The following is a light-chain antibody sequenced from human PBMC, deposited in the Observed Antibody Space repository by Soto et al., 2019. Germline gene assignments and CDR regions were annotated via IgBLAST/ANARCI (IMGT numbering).Light chain of an antibody. CDR3: SSYTITSTLL. V-gene: IGLV2-14*01. CDR2: EVN. Sequence: QSALTQPASVSGSPGQSITISCTGTSSDVGGYNYVSWYQQHPGKAPKLMIYEVNNRPSGVSNRFSGSKSGNTASLTISGLQAEDEADYYCSSYTITSTLLFGGGTKLTVL. CDR1: SSDVGGYNY. J-gene: IGLJ3*02.